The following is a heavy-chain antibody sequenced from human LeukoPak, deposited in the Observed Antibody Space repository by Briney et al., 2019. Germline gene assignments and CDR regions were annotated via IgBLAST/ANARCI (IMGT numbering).Heavy chain of an antibody. D-gene: IGHD4-17*01. Sequence: TSETLSLTCAVYGGSFSGYYWSWIRQPPGKGLEWIGEINHSGSTNYNPSLESRVTMSVDTSSNRFSLRLRSVTAADTAVYYCARDLLGDYGTFDIWGQGTMVTVSS. J-gene: IGHJ3*02. CDR2: INHSGST. CDR3: ARDLLGDYGTFDI. CDR1: GGSFSGYY. V-gene: IGHV4-34*01.